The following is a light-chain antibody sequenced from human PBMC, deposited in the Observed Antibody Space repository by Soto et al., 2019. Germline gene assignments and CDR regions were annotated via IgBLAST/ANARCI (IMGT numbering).Light chain of an antibody. Sequence: SYELTQPPSVSVSPGQTATITCSGDLLSKQYAYWYQRKPGQAPVLIIYRDTERPSGIPERFSDSTSGKTVTLTISGVQAEDDGDYYCQSADSNGIHVSGTGTTVTVL. V-gene: IGLV3-25*02. CDR3: QSADSNGIHV. CDR2: RDT. J-gene: IGLJ1*01. CDR1: LLSKQY.